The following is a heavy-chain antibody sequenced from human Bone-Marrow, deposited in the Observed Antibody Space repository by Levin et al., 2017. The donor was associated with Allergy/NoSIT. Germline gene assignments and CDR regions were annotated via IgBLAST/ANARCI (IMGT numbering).Heavy chain of an antibody. J-gene: IGHJ5*02. CDR3: SREENTYHHILTSYLDH. CDR1: GFTFINYG. V-gene: IGHV3-30*04. D-gene: IGHD3-9*01. CDR2: SSYDGTQK. Sequence: SCAVSGFTFINYGLHWVRQAPGKGLEWVAVSSYDGTQKYYSDSVKGRFTISRDISTDTLYLQMDSLRPEDTGVYYFSREENTYHHILTSYLDHWGQGTLVTVSS.